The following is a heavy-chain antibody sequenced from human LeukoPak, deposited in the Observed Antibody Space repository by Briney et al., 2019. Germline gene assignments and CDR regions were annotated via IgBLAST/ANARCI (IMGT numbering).Heavy chain of an antibody. J-gene: IGHJ4*02. CDR2: IKAKADGETT. Sequence: GGSLRLSCAASEFTFSAFWMSWVRQGPGKGLEWVGRIKAKADGETTDYIASVKGRFIVSRDDSKNMVFLQMNSLKTEDTAVYYCSTSGGSPGFDFWGQGTLVTVSP. CDR3: STSGGSPGFDF. V-gene: IGHV3-15*01. CDR1: EFTFSAFW. D-gene: IGHD1-26*01.